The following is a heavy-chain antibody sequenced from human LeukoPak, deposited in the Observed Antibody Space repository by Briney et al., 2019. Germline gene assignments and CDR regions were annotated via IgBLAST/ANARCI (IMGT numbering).Heavy chain of an antibody. CDR2: ISSSSYI. CDR1: GFTFSDYT. J-gene: IGHJ4*02. D-gene: IGHD2-21*02. V-gene: IGHV3-21*04. Sequence: GGSLRLSCVASGFTFSDYTMNWVRQAPGKGLEWVASISSSSYIDYADSLTGRFTISRDNAKNSLYLQMNSLRAEDTAVYYCARINGGDPNDYWGQGTLVTVSS. CDR3: ARINGGDPNDY.